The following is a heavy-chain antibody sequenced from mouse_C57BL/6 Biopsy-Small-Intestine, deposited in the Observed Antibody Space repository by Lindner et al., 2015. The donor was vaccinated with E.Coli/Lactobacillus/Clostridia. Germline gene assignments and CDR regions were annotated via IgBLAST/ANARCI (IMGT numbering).Heavy chain of an antibody. CDR2: INPSDGTT. CDR1: GHTLTTHY. D-gene: IGHD1-2*01. CDR3: ARDSGKSVTIFGVIIGNAFDV. Sequence: SVKVSCKASGHTLTTHYMHWVRRAPGQGLEWLGVINPSDGTTSHAQKFQGRVTMTRDTSTSTVYMELSSLRSEDTAVYYCARDSGKSVTIFGVIIGNAFDVWGQGTTVTVSS. V-gene: IGHV1-59*01. J-gene: IGHJ1*01.